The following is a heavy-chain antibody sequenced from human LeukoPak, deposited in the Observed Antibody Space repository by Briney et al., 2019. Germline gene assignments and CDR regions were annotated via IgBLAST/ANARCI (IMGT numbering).Heavy chain of an antibody. Sequence: GRSLRLSCAASGFTFSSYAMHWVRQAPGKGLEWVAVISYDGSNKYYADSVKGRFTISRDNSKNTLYLQMNSLRAEDTAVYYCARADSSGYYSYFDYWGQGTQVTVSS. CDR2: ISYDGSNK. CDR1: GFTFSSYA. D-gene: IGHD3-22*01. CDR3: ARADSSGYYSYFDY. J-gene: IGHJ4*02. V-gene: IGHV3-30*04.